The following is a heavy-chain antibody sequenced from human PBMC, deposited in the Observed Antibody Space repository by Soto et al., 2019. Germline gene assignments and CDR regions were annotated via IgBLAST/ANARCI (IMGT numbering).Heavy chain of an antibody. CDR1: GFILSSFA. CDR3: AGVNLLSHVYYYGIDV. J-gene: IGHJ6*02. V-gene: IGHV3-30*04. Sequence: QVQLVESGGGVVQPGRSLRLSCAASGFILSSFAIQWVRQAPGKGLEWAAVISYDGRKKYYADTMKVRVTISRDNSKNSLYIQMNSLKAEDTAVYYCAGVNLLSHVYYYGIDVMCQGTTVTVSS. CDR2: ISYDGRKK.